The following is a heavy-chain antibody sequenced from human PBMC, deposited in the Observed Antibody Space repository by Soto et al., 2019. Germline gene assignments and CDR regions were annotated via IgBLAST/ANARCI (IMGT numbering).Heavy chain of an antibody. D-gene: IGHD6-6*01. CDR3: ARAPRIAARPYFDY. CDR2: IGAYNGNT. J-gene: IGHJ4*02. Sequence: ASVKVSCKASGYTFTSYGISWVRQAPGQGLEWMGWIGAYNGNTNYAQKLQGRVTMTTDTFTSTAYMELRSLRSDDTAVYYCARAPRIAARPYFDYWGQGTLVTVSS. CDR1: GYTFTSYG. V-gene: IGHV1-18*01.